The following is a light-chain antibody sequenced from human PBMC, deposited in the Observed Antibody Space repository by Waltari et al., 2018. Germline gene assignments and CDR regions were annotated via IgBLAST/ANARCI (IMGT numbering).Light chain of an antibody. CDR2: DVT. V-gene: IGLV2-14*03. CDR1: ASDIGNYDP. Sequence: QSALPQPASVSGSPGPSITISCTGTASDIGNYDPVPWYQQHPGKAPTLIIYDVTNRPSGVSDRFSGSKSGNTASLTISGLQAEDEADYYCKSFTNRLTYVFGSGTKVSV. J-gene: IGLJ1*01. CDR3: KSFTNRLTYV.